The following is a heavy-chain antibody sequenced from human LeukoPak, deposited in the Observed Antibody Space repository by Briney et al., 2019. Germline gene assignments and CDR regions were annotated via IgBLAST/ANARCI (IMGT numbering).Heavy chain of an antibody. Sequence: ASVKVSCKVSGHSLTQLSMHWVRRGAGRGLEWMGGFDPVDGETIHAQKFQGRVTMTEDTSTDTAYMELSRLRSDDTAVYYCAREHSFDWNYAYDPWGQGTLVTVSS. V-gene: IGHV1-24*01. J-gene: IGHJ5*02. CDR2: FDPVDGET. D-gene: IGHD1-7*01. CDR1: GHSLTQLS. CDR3: AREHSFDWNYAYDP.